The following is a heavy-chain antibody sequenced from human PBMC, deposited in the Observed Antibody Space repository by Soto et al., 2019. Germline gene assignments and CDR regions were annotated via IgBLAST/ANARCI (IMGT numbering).Heavy chain of an antibody. CDR3: ARATPDPAVQYIDRNAIWFVL. CDR2: SSAYNGNT. Sequence: ASVKVSCKASGYTFTTYGISWVRQAPGQGLEWMGWSSAYNGNTNYAQKFQGRVAMTTDTSTSTAYMELRSLRSDDTAVYYCARATPDPAVQYIDRNAIWFVLWGKAPLVTGSS. D-gene: IGHD3-22*01. J-gene: IGHJ5*02. CDR1: GYTFTTYG. V-gene: IGHV1-18*01.